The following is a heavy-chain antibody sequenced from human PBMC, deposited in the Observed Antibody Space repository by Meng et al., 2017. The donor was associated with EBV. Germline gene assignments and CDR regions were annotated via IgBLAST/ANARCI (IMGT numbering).Heavy chain of an antibody. CDR1: GGPFRYYA. J-gene: IGHJ4*02. D-gene: IGHD3-10*01. Sequence: QVHLLHSAAEVKNPGSSVKGSCKTSGGPFRYYAISWVRQAPGQGLEWLGGFLPRLGAPNYAQKFHGRVKITADESTSTHYMDLSSLRSEDTAIYYCASESGRGYTPDYWGQGTLVTVSS. V-gene: IGHV1-69*01. CDR2: FLPRLGAP. CDR3: ASESGRGYTPDY.